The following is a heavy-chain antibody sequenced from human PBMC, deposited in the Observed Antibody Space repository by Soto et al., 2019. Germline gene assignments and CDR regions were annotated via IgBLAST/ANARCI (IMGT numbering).Heavy chain of an antibody. CDR2: IVREGTEQ. Sequence: QAPGEGLGGLAVIVREGTEQYYAESGKGRITISRDKSNNTLYLQMNSLRVNDTDVYYSARDDDYPDTGFDYWGQGTLLTVSS. J-gene: IGHJ4*02. CDR3: ARDDDYPDTGFDY. D-gene: IGHD4-17*01. V-gene: IGHV3-33*01.